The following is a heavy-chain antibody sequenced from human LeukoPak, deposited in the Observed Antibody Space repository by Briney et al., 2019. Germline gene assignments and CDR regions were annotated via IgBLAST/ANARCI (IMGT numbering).Heavy chain of an antibody. D-gene: IGHD3-22*01. CDR3: ARNHYYDSSGYYYYYYMDV. J-gene: IGHJ6*03. Sequence: GGSLRLSCAASGFTVSSNYMSWVRQAPGKGLEWVSVIYSGGSTYYADSVKGRFTISRDNSKNTLYLQMNSLRAEDTAVYYCARNHYYDSSGYYYYYYMDVWGEGTTVTVSS. V-gene: IGHV3-53*01. CDR2: IYSGGST. CDR1: GFTVSSNY.